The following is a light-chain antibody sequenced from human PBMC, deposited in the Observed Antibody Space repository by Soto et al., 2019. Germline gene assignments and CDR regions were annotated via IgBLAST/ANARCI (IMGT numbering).Light chain of an antibody. CDR1: QSISSW. V-gene: IGKV1-5*01. Sequence: DIQMTQSPSTLSATAGDRVTITCRASQSISSWLAWYQQKPGKAPKLLIYDASSLESGAPSRFSGSGSGTEFTLTISSLQPDDFATYYCQQYNSYSRTFGQGTKVDIK. CDR3: QQYNSYSRT. CDR2: DAS. J-gene: IGKJ1*01.